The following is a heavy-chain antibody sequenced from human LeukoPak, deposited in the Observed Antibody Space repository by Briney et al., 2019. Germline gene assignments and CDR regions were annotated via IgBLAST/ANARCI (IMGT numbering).Heavy chain of an antibody. CDR3: ARDLSYCGVGDCSGSWFDP. CDR1: GGSISSYY. V-gene: IGHV4-4*07. CDR2: IYTSGST. Sequence: SETLSLTCTVSGGSISSYYWSWIRQPAGKGLEWIGRIYTSGSTNYNPSLKSRVTMSVDTSKNQFSLKLSSVTAADTAVYYCARDLSYCGVGDCSGSWFDPWGQGTLVTVSS. J-gene: IGHJ5*02. D-gene: IGHD2-21*01.